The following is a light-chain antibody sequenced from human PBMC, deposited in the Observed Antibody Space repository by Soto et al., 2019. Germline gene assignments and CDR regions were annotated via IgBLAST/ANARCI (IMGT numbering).Light chain of an antibody. CDR2: TVT. CDR3: CSYAGSSSYV. V-gene: IGLV2-11*01. CDR1: SSVIGGYNY. Sequence: QSALTQPRSVSGSPGQSVTISCTGTSSVIGGYNYVSWYQQHPGKAPKLMIYTVTKRPSGVPDRFSGSKSDNTASLTIPGLQADDEADYYCCSYAGSSSYVFGTGTKVTVL. J-gene: IGLJ1*01.